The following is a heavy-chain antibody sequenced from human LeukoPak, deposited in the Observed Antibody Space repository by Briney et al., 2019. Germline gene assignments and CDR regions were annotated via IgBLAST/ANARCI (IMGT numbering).Heavy chain of an antibody. CDR3: ARHSSGWLYYFDY. J-gene: IGHJ4*02. Sequence: SETLSLTCTVSGGSISSSSYYWGWIRQPPGKGLEWIGSIYYSGSTYYNPSLKSRVTISVDTSKNQFSLKLSSVTAADTAVYYCARHSSGWLYYFDYWGQGTLVTVSS. V-gene: IGHV4-39*01. CDR2: IYYSGST. CDR1: GGSISSSSYY. D-gene: IGHD6-19*01.